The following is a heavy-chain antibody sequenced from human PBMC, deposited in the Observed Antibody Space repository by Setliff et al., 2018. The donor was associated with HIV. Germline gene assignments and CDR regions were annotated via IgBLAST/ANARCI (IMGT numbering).Heavy chain of an antibody. J-gene: IGHJ4*02. CDR1: GYTFTSVY. CDR2: SKPSGGRT. V-gene: IGHV1-46*03. CDR3: ARGGEGLAN. D-gene: IGHD3-16*01. Sequence: ASVRVSCKASGYTFTSVYMHWVRQAPGEGLEWMGLSKPSGGRTTYAQNFQGRVTMTRDTSTYTCYRELSSLTSEDTAVYYSARGGEGLANWGQGTLVTVSS.